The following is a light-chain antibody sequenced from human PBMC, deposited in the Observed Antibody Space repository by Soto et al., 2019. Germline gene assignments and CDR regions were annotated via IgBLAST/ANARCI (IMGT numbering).Light chain of an antibody. Sequence: EIVMRQSPATLSVSAGERATLSCRASQSVGSNLAWYQQKPGQAPRLLIYGASTRATGIPARFSGSGSGTEFTLTISSLQSEDFAVYYCQQYNNWPRAFGQGAKVEIK. J-gene: IGKJ1*01. CDR2: GAS. CDR1: QSVGSN. V-gene: IGKV3-15*01. CDR3: QQYNNWPRA.